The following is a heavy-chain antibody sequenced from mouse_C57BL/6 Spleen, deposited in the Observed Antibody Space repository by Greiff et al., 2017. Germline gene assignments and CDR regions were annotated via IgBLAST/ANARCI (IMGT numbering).Heavy chain of an antibody. D-gene: IGHD2-5*01. V-gene: IGHV14-4*01. CDR3: SANSNYEAY. CDR2: IDPENGVT. J-gene: IGHJ3*01. CDR1: GFNIKDDY. Sequence: EVQLQQSGAELVRPGASVKLSCTASGFNIKDDYMHWVKQRPEQGLEWIGWIDPENGVTEYASKFQGKATITAETSYTTAYLQLSSLTSEDTAVYYCSANSNYEAYWGQGTLVTVSA.